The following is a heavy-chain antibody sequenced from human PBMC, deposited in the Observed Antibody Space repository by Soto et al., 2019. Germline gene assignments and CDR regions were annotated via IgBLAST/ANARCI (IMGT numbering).Heavy chain of an antibody. CDR1: GVSISGYY. V-gene: IGHV4-59*08. D-gene: IGHD2-15*01. Sequence: SETLSLTCSVSGVSISGYYWSWIRQTPGKGLEWIGYIYDSGTNYNPSHKSRVTISIDTSTNQISLKLNSVTAADTAVYYCARHKRECSGDTCYSWFDPWGQGTLVTVSS. CDR3: ARHKRECSGDTCYSWFDP. CDR2: IYDSGT. J-gene: IGHJ5*02.